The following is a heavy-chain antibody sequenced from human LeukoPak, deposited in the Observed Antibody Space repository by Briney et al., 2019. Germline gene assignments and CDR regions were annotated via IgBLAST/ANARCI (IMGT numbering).Heavy chain of an antibody. CDR3: ASQRYSSSWYVMKD. V-gene: IGHV3-30*02. J-gene: IGHJ4*02. CDR2: IRYDGSNK. D-gene: IGHD6-13*01. CDR1: GFTFRSYT. Sequence: PGGSLRLSCAASGFTFRSYTMNWVRQAPGEGLEWVAFIRYDGSNKYYADSVKGRFTISRDNSKNTLYLQMNSLRAEDTAVYYCASQRYSSSWYVMKDWGQGTLVTVSS.